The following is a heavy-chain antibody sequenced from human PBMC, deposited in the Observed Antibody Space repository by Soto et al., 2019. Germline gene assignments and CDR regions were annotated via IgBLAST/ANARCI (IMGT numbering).Heavy chain of an antibody. CDR2: IWYDGSNK. D-gene: IGHD3-10*01. J-gene: IGHJ4*02. CDR1: GFTFSNYG. Sequence: PGGSLRLSCAASGFTFSNYGMHWVRQAPGKGLEWVAIIWYDGSNKYYADSVKDRFTISRDNSKNTVSLQVNSLRAEDTAMYYCAAGEPLNYRGQGTLVTVSS. V-gene: IGHV3-33*01. CDR3: AAGEPLNY.